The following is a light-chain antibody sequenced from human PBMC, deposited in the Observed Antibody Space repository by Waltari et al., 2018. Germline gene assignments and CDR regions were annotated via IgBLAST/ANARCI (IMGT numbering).Light chain of an antibody. V-gene: IGKV1-9*01. CDR3: QQLNSYPPYT. CDR2: AAS. CDR1: QGISSS. Sequence: DIQLTQSPSFLSASVGDRVTITCRASQGISSSLAWYQQKRGKAPKLLIYAASTLQSGVPSSFSGSGAGTAFTLTVTSLQPEDFATYDCQQLNSYPPYTFGQGTKRESK. J-gene: IGKJ2*01.